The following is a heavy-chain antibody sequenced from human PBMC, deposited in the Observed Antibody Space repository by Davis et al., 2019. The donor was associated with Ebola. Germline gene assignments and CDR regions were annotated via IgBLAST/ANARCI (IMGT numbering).Heavy chain of an antibody. CDR1: GFAFTDHY. V-gene: IGHV3-11*01. CDR3: ARSRGYFDS. J-gene: IGHJ4*02. Sequence: GESLKISCAASGFAFTDHYISWIRQAPGKGLEWISYISGSGTTIYYGDSVQGRFTISRDNAKNSVFLQMNNLRAEDTAVYYCARSRGYFDSWGQGTLVTVSS. D-gene: IGHD3-10*01. CDR2: ISGSGTTI.